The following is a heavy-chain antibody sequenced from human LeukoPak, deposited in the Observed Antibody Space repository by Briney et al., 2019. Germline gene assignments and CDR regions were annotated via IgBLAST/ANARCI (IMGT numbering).Heavy chain of an antibody. CDR3: ARVEPGSYYNPFDY. CDR1: GGSISSSSYY. D-gene: IGHD3-10*01. CDR2: IYYSGST. Sequence: SETLSLTCTVSGGSISSSSYYWGWIRQPPGKGLEWIGSIYYSGSTYYNPSLKSRLTITVDTSKNQFSLKLSSVTAADTAVYYCARVEPGSYYNPFDYWGQGTLVTVSS. V-gene: IGHV4-39*07. J-gene: IGHJ4*02.